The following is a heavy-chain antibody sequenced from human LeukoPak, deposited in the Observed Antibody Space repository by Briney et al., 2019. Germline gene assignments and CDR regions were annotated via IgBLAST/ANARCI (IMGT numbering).Heavy chain of an antibody. J-gene: IGHJ4*02. D-gene: IGHD3-22*01. CDR2: ISAYNGNT. Sequence: ASVKVSCKASGYTFTSYGISWVRQAPGQGLEWMGWISAYNGNTNYAQKLQGRVTMTTDTSTSTAYMELRSLRSDDTAVYYCARLVYYYDSSGPGVFDYWGQGTLVTVSS. V-gene: IGHV1-18*01. CDR3: ARLVYYYDSSGPGVFDY. CDR1: GYTFTSYG.